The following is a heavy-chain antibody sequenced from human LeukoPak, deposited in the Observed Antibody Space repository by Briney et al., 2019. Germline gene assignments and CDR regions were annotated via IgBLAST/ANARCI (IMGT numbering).Heavy chain of an antibody. J-gene: IGHJ4*02. D-gene: IGHD3-9*01. Sequence: SETLSLTCTVSGGSISGSTYYWAWIRQTPGKGLEWIGSVYYSGSTAYNPSLKRRVTISVDTSKNQFSLKLSSVTAADTAVYYCASKPSRPMRYFDWLPLRAWGQGTLVTVSS. V-gene: IGHV4-39*07. CDR1: GGSISGSTYY. CDR2: VYYSGST. CDR3: ASKPSRPMRYFDWLPLRA.